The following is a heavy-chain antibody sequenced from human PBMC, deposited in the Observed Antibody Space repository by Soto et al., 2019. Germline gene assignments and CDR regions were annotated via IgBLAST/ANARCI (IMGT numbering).Heavy chain of an antibody. D-gene: IGHD4-17*01. Sequence: SVSNAWMNWVRQAPGKGLEWVGRIKSKTDGGTTDYAAPVKGRFTISRDDSKNTLYLQMNSLKTEDTAEYYCTTLRTVTTDYWGQGTLVTVSS. J-gene: IGHJ4*02. V-gene: IGHV3-15*07. CDR2: IKSKTDGGTT. CDR3: TTLRTVTTDY. CDR1: SVSNAW.